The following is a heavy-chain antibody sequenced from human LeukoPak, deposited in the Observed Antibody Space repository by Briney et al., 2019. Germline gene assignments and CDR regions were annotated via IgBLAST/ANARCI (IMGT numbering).Heavy chain of an antibody. CDR1: GYTFTNYG. CDR3: ARDGVGASFDY. CDR2: ISCYNGNT. Sequence: GASVKVSCKASGYTFTNYGISWVRQAPGQGLEWMGWISCYNGNTRYAQMVQGRVTMTTDASTNTAYMELRSLRSDDTAVYYCARDGVGASFDYWGQGTLVTVSS. D-gene: IGHD1-26*01. J-gene: IGHJ4*02. V-gene: IGHV1-18*01.